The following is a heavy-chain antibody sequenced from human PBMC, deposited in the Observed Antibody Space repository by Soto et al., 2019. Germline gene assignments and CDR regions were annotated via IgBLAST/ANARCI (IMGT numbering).Heavy chain of an antibody. CDR3: ASGDAWGVLLAY. Sequence: QVQLQESGPGLVKPSQILSLTCCVSGASINSGGYYWNWIRHLQGKGLEWIGYIYFRGNTYYSPSLESRVSISLDTSQNQFSLELSSVTVADTAVYYCASGDAWGVLLAYWGQGILVTVSS. V-gene: IGHV4-31*03. D-gene: IGHD3-16*01. J-gene: IGHJ4*02. CDR2: IYFRGNT. CDR1: GASINSGGYY.